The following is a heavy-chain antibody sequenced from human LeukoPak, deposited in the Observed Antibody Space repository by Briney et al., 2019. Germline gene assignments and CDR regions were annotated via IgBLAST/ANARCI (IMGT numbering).Heavy chain of an antibody. V-gene: IGHV1-46*01. D-gene: IGHD5-24*01. J-gene: IGHJ4*02. Sequence: ASVKVSCKASGYTFTSYYMHWVRQAPGQGLEWMGIINPSGGSTSYAQKFQGRVTMTRDMSTSTAYMELRSLRSDDTAVYYCARGGDGYNLGGYYWGQGTLVTVSS. CDR3: ARGGDGYNLGGYY. CDR2: INPSGGST. CDR1: GYTFTSYY.